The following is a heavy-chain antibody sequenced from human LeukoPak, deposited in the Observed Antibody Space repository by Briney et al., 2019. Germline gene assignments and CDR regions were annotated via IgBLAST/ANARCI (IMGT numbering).Heavy chain of an antibody. CDR2: LYSNGYI. Sequence: GGSLRLSCAASGFSVSSNYLTWVRQAPGKGLEWVSVLYSNGYISYADSVKGRFTISRDNAENTVYLQMNSLRPEDTAVYYCALHKPPMVTTIDYWGQGALVTVSS. J-gene: IGHJ4*02. V-gene: IGHV3-53*01. D-gene: IGHD4-17*01. CDR1: GFSVSSNY. CDR3: ALHKPPMVTTIDY.